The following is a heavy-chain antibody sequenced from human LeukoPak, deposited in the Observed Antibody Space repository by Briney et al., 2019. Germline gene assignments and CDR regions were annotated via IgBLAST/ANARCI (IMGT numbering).Heavy chain of an antibody. D-gene: IGHD3-9*01. CDR1: GFTFSSYA. CDR3: AKGGYDILTGMGDY. Sequence: GGSLRLSCTASGFTFSSYAMSWVRQAPGKGLEWVSAISGSGGSTYYADSVKGRFTISRDNSKNTLYLQMNSLRAEDTAVYYCAKGGYDILTGMGDYWGQGTLVTVSS. CDR2: ISGSGGST. J-gene: IGHJ4*02. V-gene: IGHV3-23*01.